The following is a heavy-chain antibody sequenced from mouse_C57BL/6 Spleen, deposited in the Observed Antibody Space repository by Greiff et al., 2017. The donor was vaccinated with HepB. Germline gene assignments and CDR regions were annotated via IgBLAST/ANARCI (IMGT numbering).Heavy chain of an antibody. V-gene: IGHV5-12*01. D-gene: IGHD1-1*01. CDR1: GFTFSDYY. Sequence: EVKVEESGGGLVQPGGSLKLSCAASGFTFSDYYMYWVRQTPEKRLEWVAYISNGGGSTYYPDTVKGRFTIARDNAKNTLYLQMSRLKSEDTAMYYCARQSSSFSYAMDYWGQGTSVTVSS. CDR2: ISNGGGST. CDR3: ARQSSSFSYAMDY. J-gene: IGHJ4*01.